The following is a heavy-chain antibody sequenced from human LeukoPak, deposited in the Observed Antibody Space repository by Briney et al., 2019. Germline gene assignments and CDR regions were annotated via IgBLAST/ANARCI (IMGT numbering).Heavy chain of an antibody. CDR2: ISSSSYI. J-gene: IGHJ4*02. CDR1: GFTFSSYS. Sequence: PGGSLRLSCAASGFTFSSYSMNWVRQGPGKGLDWVSSISSSSYIYYADSVKDRFTISRDNAKNSLYLQMNSLRAEDTAVYYCARGGIAAAGTSYWGQGTLVTVSS. D-gene: IGHD6-13*01. V-gene: IGHV3-21*01. CDR3: ARGGIAAAGTSY.